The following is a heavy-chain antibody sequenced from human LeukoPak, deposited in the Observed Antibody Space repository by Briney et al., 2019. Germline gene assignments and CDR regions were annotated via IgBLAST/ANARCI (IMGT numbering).Heavy chain of an antibody. CDR1: GYTVSDLS. CDR3: ATGSLITNPHNWFDP. CDR2: IDPEDDET. J-gene: IGHJ5*02. Sequence: ASVKVSCKVSGYTVSDLSILWVRQAAGRGLEWMGTIDPEDDETIYAPKFQGRVTMTEDTSTDTAYMELSSLRSEDTAVYYCATGSLITNPHNWFDPWGQGTLVTVSS. V-gene: IGHV1-24*01. D-gene: IGHD3-10*01.